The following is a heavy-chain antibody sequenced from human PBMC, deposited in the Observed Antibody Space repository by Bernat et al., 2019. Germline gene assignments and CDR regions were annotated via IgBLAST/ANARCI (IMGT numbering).Heavy chain of an antibody. CDR2: INHSGST. V-gene: IGHV4-34*01. D-gene: IGHD6-19*01. J-gene: IGHJ4*02. CDR1: GGSFSGYY. Sequence: QVQLQQWGAGLLKPSETLSLTCPVYGGSFSGYYWSWIRQPPGKGLEWIGEINHSGSTNYNPSLKSRVTISVDTSKNQFSLKLSSVTAADTAVYYCARSVAGVLDYWGQGTLVTVSS. CDR3: ARSVAGVLDY.